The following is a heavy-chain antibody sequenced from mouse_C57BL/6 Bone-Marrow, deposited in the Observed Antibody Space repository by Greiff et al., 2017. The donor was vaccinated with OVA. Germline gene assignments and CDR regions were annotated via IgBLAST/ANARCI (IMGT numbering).Heavy chain of an antibody. CDR3: ARPYGSSPLYYAMDY. CDR2: IYPRSGNT. V-gene: IGHV1-81*01. Sequence: VKLMESGAELARPGASVKLSCKASGYTFTSYGISWVKQRTGQGLEWIGEIYPRSGNTYYNEKFNGKATLTADKSSSTAYMELRSLTSEDSAVYFCARPYGSSPLYYAMDYWGQGTSVTVSS. CDR1: GYTFTSYG. J-gene: IGHJ4*01. D-gene: IGHD1-1*01.